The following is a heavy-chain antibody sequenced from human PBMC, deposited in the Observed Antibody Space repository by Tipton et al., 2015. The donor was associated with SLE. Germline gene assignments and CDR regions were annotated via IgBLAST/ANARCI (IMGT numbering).Heavy chain of an antibody. D-gene: IGHD3-3*01. CDR1: GFTFSSYS. CDR2: ISSSSSYI. J-gene: IGHJ4*02. Sequence: QLVQSGGGLVKPGGSLRLSCAASGFTFSSYSMNWVRQAPGKGLEWVSSISSSSSYIYYADSVKGRFTISRDNAKNSLYLQMNSLRAEDTAVYYCARELGGTYYDFWSGGGFDYWGQGTLVTVSS. CDR3: ARELGGTYYDFWSGGGFDY. V-gene: IGHV3-21*01.